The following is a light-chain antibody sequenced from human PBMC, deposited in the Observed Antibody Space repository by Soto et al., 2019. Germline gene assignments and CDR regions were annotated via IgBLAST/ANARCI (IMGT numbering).Light chain of an antibody. CDR3: QKFNTGT. V-gene: IGKV1-27*01. J-gene: IGKJ1*01. Sequence: DIQMTECPSSLSASVGDRVTITCRASQGISNYLAWYQQKPGRVPKLLIYSASTLQSGVPSRFSGSGSGTDFTLTISSLQPEDVATYYCQKFNTGTFGQGTKVEIK. CDR1: QGISNY. CDR2: SAS.